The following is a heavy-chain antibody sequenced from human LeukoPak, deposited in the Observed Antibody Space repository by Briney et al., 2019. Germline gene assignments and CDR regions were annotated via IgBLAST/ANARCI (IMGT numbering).Heavy chain of an antibody. D-gene: IGHD6-13*01. J-gene: IGHJ4*02. V-gene: IGHV3-74*01. CDR1: GFTFSTYW. Sequence: QPGGSLRLSCATSGFTFSTYWMHWVRQAPGKGLVWVSHINGDGITTRYADSVKGRFTISRDNAKNTLYLQMNSLRAEDTAIYYCARAGIVSSGPFEYWGQGTLATVSS. CDR3: ARAGIVSSGPFEY. CDR2: INGDGITT.